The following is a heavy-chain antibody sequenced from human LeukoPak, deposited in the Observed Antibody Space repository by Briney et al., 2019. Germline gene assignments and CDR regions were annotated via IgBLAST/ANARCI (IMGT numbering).Heavy chain of an antibody. D-gene: IGHD3-16*01. CDR1: GFTFSSYA. CDR3: AKDDYDYVRGSYFPKLDY. V-gene: IGHV3-23*01. J-gene: IGHJ4*02. Sequence: GGSLRLSCAASGFTFSSYAMSWVRQAPGKGLEWVSAISGSGGSTYYADSVKGRFTISRDNSKNTLYLQMNSLRAEDTAVYYCAKDDYDYVRGSYFPKLDYWGQGTLVTVSS. CDR2: ISGSGGST.